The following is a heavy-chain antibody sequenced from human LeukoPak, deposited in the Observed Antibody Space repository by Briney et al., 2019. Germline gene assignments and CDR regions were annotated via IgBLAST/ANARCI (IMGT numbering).Heavy chain of an antibody. D-gene: IGHD2-2*01. J-gene: IGHJ6*03. CDR1: GGTFSSYA. CDR2: IIPIFGTA. CDR3: ARDSDDFGADCSSTSCYQSYYYYYYMDV. Sequence: SVKVSCKASGGTFSSYAISWVRQAPGRGLEWMGGIIPIFGTANYAQKFQGRVTITTDESTSTAYMELSSLRSEDTAVHYCARDSDDFGADCSSTSCYQSYYYYYYMDVWGKGTTVTVSS. V-gene: IGHV1-69*05.